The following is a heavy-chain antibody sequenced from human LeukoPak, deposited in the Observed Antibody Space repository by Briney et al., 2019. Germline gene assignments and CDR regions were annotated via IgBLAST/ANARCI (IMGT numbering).Heavy chain of an antibody. CDR1: EFTFSSYA. J-gene: IGHJ3*02. V-gene: IGHV3-30-3*01. CDR2: ISYDGSNK. D-gene: IGHD6-13*01. Sequence: GGSLRLSCAASEFTFSSYAMHWVRQAPGKGLEWVAVISYDGSNKYYADSVKGRFTISRDNPWNTLYLQMNSLRAEDTAVYYCARSREGSSWYDAFDIWGQGTMVTVSS. CDR3: ARSREGSSWYDAFDI.